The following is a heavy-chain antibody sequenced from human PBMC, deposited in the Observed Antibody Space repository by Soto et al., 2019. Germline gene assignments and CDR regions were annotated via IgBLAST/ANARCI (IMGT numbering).Heavy chain of an antibody. CDR3: ARDLESYYDFWSGYSSFDY. CDR2: ISAYNGNT. Sequence: QVQLVQSGAEVKKPGASVKVSCKASGYTFTSYGISWVRQAPGQGLEWMGWISAYNGNTNYAQKLQGRVTMTTDTSTSTAYMELRSLRSDDTAVYHCARDLESYYDFWSGYSSFDYWGQGTLVTVSS. D-gene: IGHD3-3*01. J-gene: IGHJ4*02. V-gene: IGHV1-18*01. CDR1: GYTFTSYG.